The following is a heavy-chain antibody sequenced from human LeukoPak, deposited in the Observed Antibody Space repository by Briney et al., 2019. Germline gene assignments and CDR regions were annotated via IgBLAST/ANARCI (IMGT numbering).Heavy chain of an antibody. CDR2: IYPSGST. Sequence: PSETLSLTCTVSGLSITGGHYWDWIRQPPGKGLEWVGSIYPSGSTCKNPSLKSRVTISIATSKNQFSLKLNSVTAADTAVYHCARRYIAVGHDYFDYWGQGTLVIVSS. J-gene: IGHJ4*02. CDR3: ARRYIAVGHDYFDY. V-gene: IGHV4-38-2*02. CDR1: GLSITGGHY. D-gene: IGHD6-19*01.